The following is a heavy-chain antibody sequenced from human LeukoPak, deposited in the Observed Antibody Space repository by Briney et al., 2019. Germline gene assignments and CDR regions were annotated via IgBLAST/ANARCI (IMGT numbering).Heavy chain of an antibody. J-gene: IGHJ3*01. CDR1: GFTVSSSY. Sequence: GGSLRLSCAASGFTVSSSYMTWVRQAPGKGLEWVSVIRSGGSTVYADSVKGRFTISRDNSKNTLYLQLNSLRAEDAAVYYCAREGSGRTAYNDGLDVWGQGTMVTVSS. D-gene: IGHD3-10*01. CDR2: IRSGGST. V-gene: IGHV3-53*01. CDR3: AREGSGRTAYNDGLDV.